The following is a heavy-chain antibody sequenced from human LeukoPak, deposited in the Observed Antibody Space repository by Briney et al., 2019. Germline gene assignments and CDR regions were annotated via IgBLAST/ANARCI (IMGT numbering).Heavy chain of an antibody. D-gene: IGHD6-25*01. J-gene: IGHJ4*02. Sequence: GGSLRLSCAASGFTFSSYSMNWVRQAPGKGLEWVSFISSIETTIFYADSVKGRFTISRDNAKNSLYLQMNSLRAEDTAVYYCARAQDRLFDYWGQGTLVTVSS. V-gene: IGHV3-48*04. CDR2: ISSIETTI. CDR3: ARAQDRLFDY. CDR1: GFTFSSYS.